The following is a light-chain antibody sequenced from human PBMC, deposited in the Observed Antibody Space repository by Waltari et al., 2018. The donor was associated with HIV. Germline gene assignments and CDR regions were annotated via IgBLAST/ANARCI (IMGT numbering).Light chain of an antibody. J-gene: IGKJ4*01. V-gene: IGKV1-39*01. CDR1: QSISRN. CDR3: QQSYSTPPT. Sequence: DIQMTQSPSSLSASVGDRVTITCRASQSISRNLNLYQQKPGKAPNLLIYAASSLQSGVPSRFSGSGSGTDFTLTISSLQPEDFATYYGQQSYSTPPTFGGGTKVEIK. CDR2: AAS.